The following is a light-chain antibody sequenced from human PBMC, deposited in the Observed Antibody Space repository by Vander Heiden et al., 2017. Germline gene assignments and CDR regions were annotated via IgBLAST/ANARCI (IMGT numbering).Light chain of an antibody. J-gene: IGKJ1*01. Sequence: IAMTQSPAPPSVSPGERATHPCRASQSVSSDLAWYQQNPGQAPRLLIYGASTRATGIPARFGGSGSGTEFTLTISSLQSEDFAVYYCQQYNDCPRTFGLGTKVEIQ. V-gene: IGKV3-15*01. CDR3: QQYNDCPRT. CDR1: QSVSSD. CDR2: GAS.